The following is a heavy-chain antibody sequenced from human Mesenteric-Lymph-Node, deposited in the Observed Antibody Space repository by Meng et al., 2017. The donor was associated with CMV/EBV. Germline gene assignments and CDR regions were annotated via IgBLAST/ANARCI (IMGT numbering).Heavy chain of an antibody. J-gene: IGHJ5*02. Sequence: ASVKVSCKASGYTFTSYDINWVRQATGQGLEWMGWMNPNSGNTGYAQKFQGRVTITRNTSISTAYMELSRLRSEDTAVYYCARGSRGSGSLDPWGQGTLVTVSS. CDR3: ARGSRGSGSLDP. CDR1: GYTFTSYD. V-gene: IGHV1-8*01. CDR2: MNPNSGNT. D-gene: IGHD3-10*01.